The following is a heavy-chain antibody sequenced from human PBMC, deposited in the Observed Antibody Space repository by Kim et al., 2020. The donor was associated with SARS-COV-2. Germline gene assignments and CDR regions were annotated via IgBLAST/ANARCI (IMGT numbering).Heavy chain of an antibody. CDR2: IYYSGST. CDR3: ARTGYCSSTSCYPFDY. J-gene: IGHJ4*02. Sequence: SETLSLTCTVSGGSISSYYWSWIRQPPGKGLEWIGYIYYSGSTNYNPSLNSRVTISVDTSKNQFSLKLSSVTAADTAVYYCARTGYCSSTSCYPFDYWGQGTLVTVSS. V-gene: IGHV4-59*13. CDR1: GGSISSYY. D-gene: IGHD2-2*01.